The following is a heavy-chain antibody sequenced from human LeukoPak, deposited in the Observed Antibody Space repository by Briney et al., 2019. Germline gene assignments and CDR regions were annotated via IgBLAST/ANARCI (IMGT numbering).Heavy chain of an antibody. CDR1: GGSISSGDYY. Sequence: SQTLSLTCTVSGGSISSGDYYWSGIRQPPGKGLEWIGYIYYSGSTYYNPSLKSRVTISVDTSKNQFSLKLSSVTAADTAVYYCARVRRRDPYCYDSSGYYLTFDYWGQGTLVTVSS. CDR3: ARVRRRDPYCYDSSGYYLTFDY. CDR2: IYYSGST. D-gene: IGHD3-22*01. J-gene: IGHJ4*02. V-gene: IGHV4-30-4*08.